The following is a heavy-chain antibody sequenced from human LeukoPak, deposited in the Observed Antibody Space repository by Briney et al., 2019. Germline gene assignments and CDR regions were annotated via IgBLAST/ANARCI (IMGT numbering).Heavy chain of an antibody. CDR2: IWYDGSNK. J-gene: IGHJ6*04. D-gene: IGHD3-10*01. CDR1: GFTFSSYG. Sequence: GGSPRLSCAASGFTFSSYGMHWVRQAPGKGLEWVAVIWYDGSNKYYADSVKGRFTISRDNSKNTLYLQMNSLRAEDTAVYYCASYYGSGSYGGMDVWGKGTTLTVSS. CDR3: ASYYGSGSYGGMDV. V-gene: IGHV3-33*01.